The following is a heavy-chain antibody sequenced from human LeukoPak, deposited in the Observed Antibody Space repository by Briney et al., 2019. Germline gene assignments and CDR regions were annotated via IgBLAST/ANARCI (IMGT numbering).Heavy chain of an antibody. J-gene: IGHJ3*02. V-gene: IGHV3-66*02. Sequence: GGSLRLSCAASGFTFSSYSMNWVRQAPGKGLEWVSVIYSGGSTYYADSVKGRFTISRDNSKNTLYLQMNSLRAEDTAVYYCARGPSARFFGVAKGAFDIWGQGTMVTVSS. CDR2: IYSGGST. CDR3: ARGPSARFFGVAKGAFDI. CDR1: GFTFSSYS. D-gene: IGHD3-3*01.